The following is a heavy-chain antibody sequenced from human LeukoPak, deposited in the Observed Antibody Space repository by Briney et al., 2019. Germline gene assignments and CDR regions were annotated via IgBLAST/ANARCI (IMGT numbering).Heavy chain of an antibody. CDR1: SGSIGSYY. CDR2: IYYSGST. J-gene: IGHJ6*03. D-gene: IGHD1-7*01. V-gene: IGHV4-59*01. Sequence: PSETLSLTCTVSSGSIGSYYWSWIRQPPGKGLEWIGYIYYSGSTNYNPSLKSRVTISVDTSKNQFSLKLSSVTAADTAVYYCARGRLELRGAYYYYMDVWGKGTTVTVSS. CDR3: ARGRLELRGAYYYYMDV.